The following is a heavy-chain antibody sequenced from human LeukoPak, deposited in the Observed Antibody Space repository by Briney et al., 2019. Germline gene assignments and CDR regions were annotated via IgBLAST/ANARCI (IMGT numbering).Heavy chain of an antibody. CDR1: GGTFSSYA. Sequence: GSAVKVSCKASGGTFSSYAISWVRQAPGQGLEWMGGIIPIFGTANYAQKFQGRVTITTDESTSTAYMELSSLRSEDTAVYYCARTRFNWNDLTLDYWGQGTLVTVSS. CDR3: ARTRFNWNDLTLDY. V-gene: IGHV1-69*05. J-gene: IGHJ4*02. CDR2: IIPIFGTA. D-gene: IGHD1-20*01.